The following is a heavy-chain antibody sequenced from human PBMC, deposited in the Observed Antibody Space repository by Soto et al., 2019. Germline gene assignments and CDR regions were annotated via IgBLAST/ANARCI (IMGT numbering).Heavy chain of an antibody. D-gene: IGHD3-22*01. CDR2: IIPIFGTA. CDR1: GGTFSSYA. Sequence: SVKVSCKASGGTFSSYAISWVRQAPGQGLEWMGGIIPIFGTANYAQKFQGRVTITADESTSTAYMELSSLRSEDTAVYYCARDPPRDYYDSSGYSDYWGQGTLVTVSS. V-gene: IGHV1-69*13. CDR3: ARDPPRDYYDSSGYSDY. J-gene: IGHJ4*02.